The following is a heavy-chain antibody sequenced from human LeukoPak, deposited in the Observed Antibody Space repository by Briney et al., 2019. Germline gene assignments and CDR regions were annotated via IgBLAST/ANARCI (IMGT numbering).Heavy chain of an antibody. Sequence: SQTLSLTCTVSGDSISGGTYYWSWIRQPAGKGLEWIGRVYSSGSTNYNPSLKSRVTISVDTSKNQFSLKLSSVTAADTAVYYCARGYYGGVFDYWGQGTLVTVSS. V-gene: IGHV4-61*02. CDR1: GDSISGGTYY. CDR2: VYSSGST. CDR3: ARGYYGGVFDY. D-gene: IGHD3-10*01. J-gene: IGHJ4*02.